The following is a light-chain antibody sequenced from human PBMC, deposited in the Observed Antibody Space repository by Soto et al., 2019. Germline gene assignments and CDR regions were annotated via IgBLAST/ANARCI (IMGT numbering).Light chain of an antibody. CDR3: SSYVGDNNYV. CDR2: EVT. Sequence: QSALTQPPSASGSPGQSVTISCTGTSSDVGGYNFVSWYQQHPGKAPKLLIYEVTKRPSGVPDRFSGSKSGNTASLTVSGLQAEDEADYYCSSYVGDNNYVFGTGTKVT. J-gene: IGLJ1*01. CDR1: SSDVGGYNF. V-gene: IGLV2-8*01.